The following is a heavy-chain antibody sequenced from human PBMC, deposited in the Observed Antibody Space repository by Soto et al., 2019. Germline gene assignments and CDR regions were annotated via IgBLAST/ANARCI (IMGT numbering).Heavy chain of an antibody. CDR3: VSQRTTVPTQAYFDY. Sequence: SETLSLTCAVSGGSVTNSSYYWGRIRQSPGKGLEWIGSVYYRGRSYSKSSVKSRVTISVDTSKNRFSLSLNSVTASDTAVYFCVSQRTTVPTQAYFDYWGPGALVTVSS. CDR2: VYYRGRS. V-gene: IGHV4-39*01. CDR1: GGSVTNSSYY. J-gene: IGHJ4*02. D-gene: IGHD4-17*01.